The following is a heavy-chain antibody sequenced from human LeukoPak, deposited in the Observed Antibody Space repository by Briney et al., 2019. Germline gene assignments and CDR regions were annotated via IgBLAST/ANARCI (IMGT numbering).Heavy chain of an antibody. CDR2: IIPIFGTA. V-gene: IGHV1-69*13. CDR3: AREVVVRADYYYGMDV. CDR1: GGTFSSYA. J-gene: IGHJ6*02. D-gene: IGHD3-10*01. Sequence: GASVKVSCKASGGTFSSYAISWVRQAPGQGLEWMGGIIPIFGTANYAQKFQGRVTITADESTSTAYMELSSLRSEDTAVYYCAREVVVRADYYYGMDVWGQGTTVTVSS.